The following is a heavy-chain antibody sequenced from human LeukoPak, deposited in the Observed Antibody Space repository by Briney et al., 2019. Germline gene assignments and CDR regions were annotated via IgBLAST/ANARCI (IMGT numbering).Heavy chain of an antibody. CDR1: GGSFSGYY. CDR2: INHSGST. D-gene: IGHD3-16*02. Sequence: PSETLSLTCAVYGGSFSGYYWSWIRQPPGKGLEWIGEINHSGSTNYNPSLKSRVTISVDTSKNQFSLKLSSVTAADTAVYFCARGVTFGGVIVPAFDIWGQGTMVTVSS. CDR3: ARGVTFGGVIVPAFDI. V-gene: IGHV4-34*01. J-gene: IGHJ3*02.